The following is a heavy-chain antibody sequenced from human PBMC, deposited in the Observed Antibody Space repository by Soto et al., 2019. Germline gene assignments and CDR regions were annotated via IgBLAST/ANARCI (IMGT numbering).Heavy chain of an antibody. V-gene: IGHV3-30*15. CDR3: ARERVRLGELSLIGYFDY. CDR1: GFTFTSYA. D-gene: IGHD3-16*02. J-gene: IGHJ4*02. CDR2: ISYDGINE. Sequence: QVQLVESGGSVVQPGRSLRLSCEASGFTFTSYAMHWVRQAPGKGLEWVAVISYDGINEYYADSVKGRFTISRDNSKNTXXLQMSSMRVEDTAVYYCARERVRLGELSLIGYFDYWGQGTLVTVSS.